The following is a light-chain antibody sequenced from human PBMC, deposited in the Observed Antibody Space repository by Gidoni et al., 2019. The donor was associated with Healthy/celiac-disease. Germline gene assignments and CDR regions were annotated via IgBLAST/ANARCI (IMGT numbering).Light chain of an antibody. CDR1: KLGDKY. CDR2: QDS. J-gene: IGLJ2*01. CDR3: QAWDSSTVV. V-gene: IGLV3-1*01. Sequence: SYELTQQPSVSVSPGQTASITCSGDKLGDKYACWYQQKPGQSPVLVIYQDSKRPSGIPERFSGSNSGNTATLTISGTQAMVEADYYCQAWDSSTVVFGGGTKLTVL.